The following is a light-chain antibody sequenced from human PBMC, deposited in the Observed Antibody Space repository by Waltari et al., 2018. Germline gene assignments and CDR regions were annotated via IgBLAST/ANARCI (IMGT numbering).Light chain of an antibody. CDR1: GSDVGGFDY. V-gene: IGLV2-14*01. Sequence: QSALTQPASVSGPPGQAIIISCTGTGSDVGGFDYVFWYQQYPGKAPRLLIYDVYNQPSGVSNRFSGSKSDNTASLTISGLQAEDESVYYCSSYTSSGVVFGGGTKLTVL. CDR3: SSYTSSGVV. CDR2: DVY. J-gene: IGLJ2*01.